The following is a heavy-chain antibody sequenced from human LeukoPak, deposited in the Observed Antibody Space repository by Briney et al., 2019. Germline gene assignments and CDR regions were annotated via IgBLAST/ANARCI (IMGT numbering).Heavy chain of an antibody. V-gene: IGHV3-48*03. CDR1: GFTFSSYE. CDR2: ISSSGSTT. J-gene: IGHJ4*02. CDR3: AKDVTYYDFWSVPYYFDY. D-gene: IGHD3-3*01. Sequence: PGGSLRLSCAASGFTFSSYEMNWVRQAPGKGLEWVSYISSSGSTTYYADSVKGRFTISRDNSKNTLYLQMNSLRAEDTAVYYCAKDVTYYDFWSVPYYFDYWGQGTLVTVSS.